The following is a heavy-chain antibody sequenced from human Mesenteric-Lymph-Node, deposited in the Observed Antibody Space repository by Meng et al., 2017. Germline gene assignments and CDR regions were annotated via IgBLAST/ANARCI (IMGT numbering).Heavy chain of an antibody. CDR1: GYTFTGYY. CDR2: IAPSSGGT. Sequence: QVQLVQSGAEVKKPGASVKVSCKASGYTFTGYYMHWLRQAPGQGLEWVGRIAPSSGGTTYAQKFQGRVTMTRDTSISTAYMELSSLRSDDAAIYYCVRANLGSADYWGQGTLVTVSS. CDR3: VRANLGSADY. J-gene: IGHJ4*02. D-gene: IGHD7-27*01. V-gene: IGHV1-2*06.